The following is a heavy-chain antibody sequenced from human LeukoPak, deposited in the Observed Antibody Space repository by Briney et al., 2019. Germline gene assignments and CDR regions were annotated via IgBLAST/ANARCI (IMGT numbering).Heavy chain of an antibody. CDR1: SGSFSGYY. J-gene: IGHJ6*02. V-gene: IGHV4-34*01. CDR3: ARSWYYYDSSGYYATGFYYYYGRDV. CDR2: INHSGST. Sequence: PSETLSLTCAVYSGSFSGYYWSWIRQPPGKGLEWIGEINHSGSTNYNPSLKSRVTISVDTSKNQFSLKLSSVTAADTAVYYCARSWYYYDSSGYYATGFYYYYGRDVWGQGTTVTVSS. D-gene: IGHD3-22*01.